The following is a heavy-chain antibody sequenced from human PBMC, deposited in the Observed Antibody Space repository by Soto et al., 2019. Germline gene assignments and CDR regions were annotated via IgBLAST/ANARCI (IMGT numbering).Heavy chain of an antibody. CDR3: AGPGYYCSPYAFDI. D-gene: IGHD3-10*01. Sequence: QLQLQESGPGLVKPSETLSLTCTVSGGSISSSSYYWGWIRQPPGKGLEWIGSIYYSGSTYYNPSLKSRVTISVDTSKNQFSLKRSSVTAADTAVYYCAGPGYYCSPYAFDIWGQGTMFTVSS. CDR2: IYYSGST. V-gene: IGHV4-39*01. CDR1: GGSISSSSYY. J-gene: IGHJ3*02.